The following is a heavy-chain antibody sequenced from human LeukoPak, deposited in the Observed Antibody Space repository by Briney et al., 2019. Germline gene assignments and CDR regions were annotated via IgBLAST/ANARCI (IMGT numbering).Heavy chain of an antibody. CDR1: GYTFTSYG. Sequence: ASVKVSCKASGYTFTSYGISWVRQAPGQGLERMGWISAYNGNTNYAQKLQGRVTMTTDTSTSTAYMELRSLRSDDTAVYYCARDFWSGYSHYYSMDVWGQGTTVTVSS. V-gene: IGHV1-18*01. J-gene: IGHJ6*02. CDR2: ISAYNGNT. D-gene: IGHD3-3*01. CDR3: ARDFWSGYSHYYSMDV.